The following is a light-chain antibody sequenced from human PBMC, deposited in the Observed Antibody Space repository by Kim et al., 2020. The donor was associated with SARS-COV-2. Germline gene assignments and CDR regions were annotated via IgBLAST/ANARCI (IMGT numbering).Light chain of an antibody. CDR2: SNN. CDR3: AAWDDSLNGVV. J-gene: IGLJ2*01. V-gene: IGLV1-44*01. CDR1: SSNIGSNT. Sequence: GRRGTISCSGRSSNIGSNTVNWYQQLPGTAPNLLIYSNNQRPSGVPDRFSGSKSGTSASLAISGLQSEDEADYYCAAWDDSLNGVVFGGGTQLTVL.